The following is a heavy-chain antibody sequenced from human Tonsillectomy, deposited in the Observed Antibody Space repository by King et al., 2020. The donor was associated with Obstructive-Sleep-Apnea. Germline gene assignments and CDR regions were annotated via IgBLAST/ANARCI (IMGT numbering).Heavy chain of an antibody. J-gene: IGHJ6*02. D-gene: IGHD1-26*01. V-gene: IGHV6-1*01. Sequence: VQLQQSGPGLVKPSQTLSLTCAISGDSVSSNSAAWNWIRQSPSRGLEWLGRTYYRSKWYNDYAVSVKSRITINPDTSKNQFSLQLNSVTPEDTAVYYCARDRITAGGSYLRYYYGMDVWGQGTTVTVSS. CDR1: GDSVSSNSAA. CDR2: TYYRSKWYN. CDR3: ARDRITAGGSYLRYYYGMDV.